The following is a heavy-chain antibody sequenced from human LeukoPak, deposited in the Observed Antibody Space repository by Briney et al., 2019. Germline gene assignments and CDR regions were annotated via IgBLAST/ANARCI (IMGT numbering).Heavy chain of an antibody. J-gene: IGHJ5*02. CDR1: GFTFSSYA. V-gene: IGHV3-30-3*01. CDR3: AGDDSSGYYSPYNWFDP. CDR2: ISYDGSNK. Sequence: GGSLRLSCAASGFTFSSYAMHWVRQAPGKGLEWVAVISYDGSNKYYADSVKGRFTISRDNSKNTLYLQMNSLRAEDTAVYYCAGDDSSGYYSPYNWFDPWGQGTLVTVSS. D-gene: IGHD3-22*01.